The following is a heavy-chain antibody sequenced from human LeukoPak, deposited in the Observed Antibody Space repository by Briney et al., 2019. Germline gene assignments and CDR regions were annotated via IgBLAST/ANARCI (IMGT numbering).Heavy chain of an antibody. Sequence: GRSLRLSCAASGFTFDDYAMHWVRQAPGKGLEWVSGISWNSGSIGYADSVKGRFTISRDNAKNSLYLQMNSLRAEDTALYYCAKGPIAVAGTHSFQYFQHWGQGTLVTVSS. CDR3: AKGPIAVAGTHSFQYFQH. D-gene: IGHD6-19*01. J-gene: IGHJ1*01. CDR1: GFTFDDYA. CDR2: ISWNSGSI. V-gene: IGHV3-9*01.